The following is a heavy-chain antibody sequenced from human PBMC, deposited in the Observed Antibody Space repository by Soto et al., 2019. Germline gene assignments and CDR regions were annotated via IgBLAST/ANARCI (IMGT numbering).Heavy chain of an antibody. J-gene: IGHJ4*02. CDR3: ATYTSLDY. CDR2: IYSGGGT. D-gene: IGHD2-2*02. Sequence: GGSLRLSCAASGFTVSNNYMSWVRQAPGKGLEWVSLIYSGGGTFYADSVKGRFTISRDNSKNTLFLQMNSLRAEDTAVYFCATYTSLDYWGQGTMVTVSS. CDR1: GFTVSNNY. V-gene: IGHV3-53*01.